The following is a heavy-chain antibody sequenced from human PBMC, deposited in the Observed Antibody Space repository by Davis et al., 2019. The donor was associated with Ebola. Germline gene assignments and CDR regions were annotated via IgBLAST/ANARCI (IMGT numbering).Heavy chain of an antibody. CDR2: IYTSGST. CDR1: GGSISSGSYY. J-gene: IGHJ4*02. Sequence: PSETLSLTCTVSGGSISSGSYYWSWIQQPAGKGLEWIGHIYTSGSTNYNPSLKSRVTISVDTSKNQFSLKLSSVTAADTAVYYCARDTEYYYDSSGYYYTQYYFDYWGQGTLVTVSS. D-gene: IGHD3-22*01. V-gene: IGHV4-61*09. CDR3: ARDTEYYYDSSGYYYTQYYFDY.